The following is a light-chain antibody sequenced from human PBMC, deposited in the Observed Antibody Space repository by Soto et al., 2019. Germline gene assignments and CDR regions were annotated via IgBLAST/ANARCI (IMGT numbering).Light chain of an antibody. V-gene: IGLV1-40*01. CDR1: SSNIGAGYD. Sequence: QSVLTQPPSVSGAPGQRVTISCTGSSSNIGAGYDVHWYQQLPGTAPKLLIFADNNRPSGVPDRFSGSKSGTSASLAITGLQAEDEADYYCQSYDRTLNRLDYVFGTGTKLTVL. J-gene: IGLJ1*01. CDR2: ADN. CDR3: QSYDRTLNRLDYV.